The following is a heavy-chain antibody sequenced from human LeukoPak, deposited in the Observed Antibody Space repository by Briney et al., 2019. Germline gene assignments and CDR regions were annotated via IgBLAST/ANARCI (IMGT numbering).Heavy chain of an antibody. CDR2: IIPIFGTA. D-gene: IGHD2-15*01. CDR1: GGTFSSYA. J-gene: IGHJ5*02. Sequence: SVKVSCKASGGTFSSYAISWVRQAPGQGLGWMGGIIPIFGTANYAQKFQGRVTITADESTSTAYMELSSLRSEDTAVYYCARPSGPPRWSPPWAQEPLATAPS. CDR3: ARPSGPPRWSPP. V-gene: IGHV1-69*13.